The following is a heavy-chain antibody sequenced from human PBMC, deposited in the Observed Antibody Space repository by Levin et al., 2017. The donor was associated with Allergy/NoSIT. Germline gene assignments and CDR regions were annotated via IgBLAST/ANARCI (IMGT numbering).Heavy chain of an antibody. D-gene: IGHD3-9*01. Sequence: SQTLSLTCTVSGGSISSGDYYWSWIRQPPGKGLEWIGYIYYSGSTYYNPSLKSRVTISVDTSKNQFSLKLSSVTAADTAVYYCARGVAPQRYFDWLLAFDIWGQGTMVTVSS. CDR3: ARGVAPQRYFDWLLAFDI. J-gene: IGHJ3*02. V-gene: IGHV4-30-4*01. CDR2: IYYSGST. CDR1: GGSISSGDYY.